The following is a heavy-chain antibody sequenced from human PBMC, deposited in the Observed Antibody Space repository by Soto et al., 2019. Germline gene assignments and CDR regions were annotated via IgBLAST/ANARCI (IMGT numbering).Heavy chain of an antibody. V-gene: IGHV3-30*03. CDR2: ILHDGSAE. D-gene: IGHD4-4*01. J-gene: IGHJ6*04. Sequence: PGGSLRLSCAASGFTFTNYDMHWVRQAPGKGLEWMALILHDGSAEYYADSVKGRFTISRDNSKNTLYLQMNSLRAEDTAVYYCARSRDGYSFYFYYGMDGWGEVTTVTVSS. CDR3: ARSRDGYSFYFYYGMDG. CDR1: GFTFTNYD.